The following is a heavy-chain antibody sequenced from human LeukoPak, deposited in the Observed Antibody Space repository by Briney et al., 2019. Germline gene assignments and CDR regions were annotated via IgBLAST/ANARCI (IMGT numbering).Heavy chain of an antibody. CDR3: ARNSGCGSYYNFDY. V-gene: IGHV4-59*01. CDR2: IYYSGST. D-gene: IGHD1-26*01. Sequence: SETLSLTCTVSGGSISSYYWSWIRQPPGKGLEWIGYIYYSGSTNYNPSLKSRVTISVDTSKNQFSLKLSSVTAADPAVVYCARNSGCGSYYNFDYWGQGTLVTVSS. CDR1: GGSISSYY. J-gene: IGHJ4*02.